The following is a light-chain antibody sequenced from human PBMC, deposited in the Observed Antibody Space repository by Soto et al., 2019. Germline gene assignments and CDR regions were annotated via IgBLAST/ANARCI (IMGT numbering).Light chain of an antibody. J-gene: IGLJ2*01. CDR1: SSDVGGYNY. V-gene: IGLV2-14*03. Sequence: QSVLTQPASVSGSPGQSITISCTGTSSDVGGYNYVCWYQQYPGKAPKLIIYDVTNRPSGVSNRFSGSKSGNTASLSISGLQAEDEADYYCSSYTSSNTVLFGGGTKLTVL. CDR3: SSYTSSNTVL. CDR2: DVT.